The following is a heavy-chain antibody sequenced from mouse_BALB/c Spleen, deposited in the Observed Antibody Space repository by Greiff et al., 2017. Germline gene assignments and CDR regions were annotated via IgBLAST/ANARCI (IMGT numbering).Heavy chain of an antibody. CDR2: ISDGGSYT. Sequence: EVKVVESGGGLVKPGGSLKLSCAASGFTFSDYYMYWVRQTPEKRLEWVATISDGGSYTYYPDSVKGRFTISRDNAKNNLYLQMSSLKSEDTAMYYCARGDYYDYAWFAYWGQGTLVTVSA. J-gene: IGHJ3*01. V-gene: IGHV5-4*02. CDR3: ARGDYYDYAWFAY. D-gene: IGHD2-4*01. CDR1: GFTFSDYY.